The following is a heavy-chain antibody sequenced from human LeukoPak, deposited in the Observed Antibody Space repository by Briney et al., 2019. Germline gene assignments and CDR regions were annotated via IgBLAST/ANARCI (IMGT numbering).Heavy chain of an antibody. V-gene: IGHV3-30-3*01. CDR3: ARDYPYYYYGMDV. CDR2: ISYDGSNK. D-gene: IGHD3-16*02. J-gene: IGHJ6*02. CDR1: GFTFSSYV. Sequence: GGSLRLSCAASGFTFSSYVMHWVRQAPGKGLEWVAVISYDGSNKYYADSVKGRFTISRDNSKNTLYLQMNSLRAEDTAVYYCARDYPYYYYGMDVWGQGTTVTVSS.